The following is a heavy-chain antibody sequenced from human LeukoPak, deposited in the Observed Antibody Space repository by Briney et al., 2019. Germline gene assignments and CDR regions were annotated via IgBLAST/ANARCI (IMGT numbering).Heavy chain of an antibody. CDR2: INPSDGVI. D-gene: IGHD3-10*01. J-gene: IGHJ4*02. CDR1: GYTFTAYY. CDR3: ARRGSGSYVLDY. V-gene: IGHV1-46*01. Sequence: ASVKVSCKASGYTFTAYYLHWVRQAPGQGLEWMGIINPSDGVIDYAQKFQDRVTMTRDTSTSTVYMELSSLRSEDTAVYYCARRGSGSYVLDYWGQGTLVTVSS.